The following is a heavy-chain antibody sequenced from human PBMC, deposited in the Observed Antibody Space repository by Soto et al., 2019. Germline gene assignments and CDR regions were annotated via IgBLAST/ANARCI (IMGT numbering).Heavy chain of an antibody. D-gene: IGHD3-3*01. CDR3: AKSIIRFLEWSSPFDP. CDR2: INPNSGAT. Sequence: QVQLVQSGAEVKKPGASVKVSCKASGYTFTGYYLHWVRQAPGQRLEWMGWINPNSGATNYEENLQGRGTLTRDTSISTAYMELTRLTSEDTAVYYCAKSIIRFLEWSSPFDPWGQGTLVTVSS. CDR1: GYTFTGYY. J-gene: IGHJ5*02. V-gene: IGHV1-2*02.